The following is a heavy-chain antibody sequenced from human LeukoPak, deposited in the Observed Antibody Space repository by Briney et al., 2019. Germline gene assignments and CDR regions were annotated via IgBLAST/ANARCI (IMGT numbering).Heavy chain of an antibody. CDR2: IYHSGST. V-gene: IGHV4-4*02. CDR1: GFTFSSYW. Sequence: GSLRLSCAASGFTFSSYWIHWVRQPPGKGLEWIGEIYHSGSTNYNPSLKSRVTISVDKSKNQFSLKLSSVTAADTAVYYCASSYYYDSSGYYTEYFQHWGQGTLVTVSS. D-gene: IGHD3-22*01. CDR3: ASSYYYDSSGYYTEYFQH. J-gene: IGHJ1*01.